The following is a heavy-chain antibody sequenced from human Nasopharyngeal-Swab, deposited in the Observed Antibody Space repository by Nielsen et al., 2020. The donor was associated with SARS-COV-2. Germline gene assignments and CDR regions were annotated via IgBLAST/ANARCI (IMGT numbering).Heavy chain of an antibody. D-gene: IGHD2-2*01. J-gene: IGHJ4*02. CDR1: GFTFSIYA. CDR3: AKEVDHCSSTSCHEPYFDY. Sequence: GESLKISCAASGFTFSIYAMTWVRQAPGKGLEWVSVITDSGDSTYYADSVKGRFTISRDNSKNTLYLQMNSLRAEDTAVYYCAKEVDHCSSTSCHEPYFDYWGQGTLVTVSS. CDR2: ITDSGDST. V-gene: IGHV3-23*01.